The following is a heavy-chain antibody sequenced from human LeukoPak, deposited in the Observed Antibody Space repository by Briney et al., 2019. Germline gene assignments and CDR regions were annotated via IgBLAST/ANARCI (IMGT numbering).Heavy chain of an antibody. D-gene: IGHD1-26*01. CDR2: ISSRSSYI. V-gene: IGHV3-21*01. J-gene: IGHJ6*02. CDR1: GFTFSSYS. CDR3: ARGVGVGMDV. Sequence: KTGGSLRVSCAASGFTFSSYSMNWVRQAPGKGLEWVSSISSRSSYIYYADSVKGRFTISRDNAKNSLYLQMNSLRAEDTAVYYCARGVGVGMDVWGQGTTVTVSS.